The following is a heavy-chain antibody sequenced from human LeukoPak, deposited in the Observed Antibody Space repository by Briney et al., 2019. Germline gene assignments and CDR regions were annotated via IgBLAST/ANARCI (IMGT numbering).Heavy chain of an antibody. CDR1: GGTFSSYA. CDR3: ARESSGSDFWSGHYSLDY. D-gene: IGHD3-3*01. Sequence: SVKVSCKASGGTFSSYAISWVRQAPGQGLEWMGGIIPIFGTANYAQKFQGRVTITADESTSTAYMELSSLRSEDTAVYYCARESSGSDFWSGHYSLDYWGQGTLVTVSS. J-gene: IGHJ4*02. V-gene: IGHV1-69*01. CDR2: IIPIFGTA.